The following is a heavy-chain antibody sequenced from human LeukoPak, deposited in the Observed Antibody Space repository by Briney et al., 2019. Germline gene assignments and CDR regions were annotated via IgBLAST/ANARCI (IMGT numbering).Heavy chain of an antibody. J-gene: IGHJ4*02. Sequence: PGGSLRLSCAASGFTFSNAWMSWVRQAPGKGLEWVGRIKSKTDGGTTDYAAPVKGRFTISRDDSKNTLYLQMNSLGAEDTAVYYCARYRDGYRVVDYWGQGTLVTVSS. CDR3: ARYRDGYRVVDY. V-gene: IGHV3-15*01. CDR2: IKSKTDGGTT. D-gene: IGHD5-24*01. CDR1: GFTFSNAW.